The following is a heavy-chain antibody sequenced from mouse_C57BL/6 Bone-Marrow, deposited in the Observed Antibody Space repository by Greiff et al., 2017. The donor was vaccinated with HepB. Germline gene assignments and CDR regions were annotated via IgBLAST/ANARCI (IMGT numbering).Heavy chain of an antibody. CDR2: IDPSDSYT. CDR3: ARRELLSFDY. Sequence: VQLQQPGAELVRPGTSVKLSCKASGYTFTSYWMHWVKQRPGQGLEWIGVIDPSDSYTNYNPKFKGKATLTVDTSSSTAYMQLSSLTSEDSAVYYCARRELLSFDYWGQGTTLTVSS. CDR1: GYTFTSYW. J-gene: IGHJ2*01. D-gene: IGHD2-3*01. V-gene: IGHV1-59*01.